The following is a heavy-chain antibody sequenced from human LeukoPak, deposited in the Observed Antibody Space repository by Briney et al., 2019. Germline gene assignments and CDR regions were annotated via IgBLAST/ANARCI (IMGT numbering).Heavy chain of an antibody. J-gene: IGHJ4*02. Sequence: GGSLRLSCAASGFTFSSSWMNWVRQAPGKGLEWVGNINQDGSQTYYVDSVRGRFTISRDNARNSLYLQMSSLRAEDTAVYFCAGEGGFLPYSWGRGTLVTVSS. CDR1: GFTFSSSW. CDR3: AGEGGFLPYS. CDR2: INQDGSQT. D-gene: IGHD2/OR15-2a*01. V-gene: IGHV3-7*01.